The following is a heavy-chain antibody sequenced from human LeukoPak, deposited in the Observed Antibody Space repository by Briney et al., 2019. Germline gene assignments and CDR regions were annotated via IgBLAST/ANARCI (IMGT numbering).Heavy chain of an antibody. CDR1: GYTFTSYY. Sequence: ASVKVSCKASGYTFTSYYMHWVRQAPGQGLEWMGIINPSGGSTSYAQKFQGRVTMTRDTSTNTVYMELSSLRSEDTAVYYCARDRVRIASYYGSGSVFGYWGQGTLVTVSS. D-gene: IGHD3-10*01. V-gene: IGHV1-46*01. CDR2: INPSGGST. CDR3: ARDRVRIASYYGSGSVFGY. J-gene: IGHJ4*02.